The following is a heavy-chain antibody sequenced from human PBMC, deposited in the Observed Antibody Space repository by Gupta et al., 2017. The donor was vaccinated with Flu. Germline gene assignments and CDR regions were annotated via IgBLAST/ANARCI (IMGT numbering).Heavy chain of an antibody. V-gene: IGHV1-2*02. D-gene: IGHD3-9*01. J-gene: IGHJ6*02. CDR1: GYTFTGYY. CDR3: ARDRLEKLRYFDWSPYYYYGMDV. CDR2: INPNSGGT. Sequence: QVQLVQSGAEVKKPGASVKVSCKASGYTFTGYYMHWVRQAPGQGLEWMGWINPNSGGTNYAQKFQGRVTMTRDTSISTAYMELSRLRSDDTAVYYCARDRLEKLRYFDWSPYYYYGMDVWGQGTTVTVSS.